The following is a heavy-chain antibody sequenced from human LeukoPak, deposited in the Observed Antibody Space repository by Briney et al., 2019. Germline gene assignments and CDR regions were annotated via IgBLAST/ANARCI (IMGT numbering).Heavy chain of an antibody. D-gene: IGHD6-6*01. V-gene: IGHV3-7*05. CDR3: ARDPYSSTWSYGMDV. J-gene: IGHJ6*02. CDR1: GFTFSSYC. CDR2: IKQDGSEE. Sequence: GGSLTLSCAASGFTFSSYCMRWVRQAPGKGLEWVANIKQDGSEEVYVDSVKGRFTISRDNAKNSLFLQMNTLRAEDTAVYYCARDPYSSTWSYGMDVWGQGTTVTVSS.